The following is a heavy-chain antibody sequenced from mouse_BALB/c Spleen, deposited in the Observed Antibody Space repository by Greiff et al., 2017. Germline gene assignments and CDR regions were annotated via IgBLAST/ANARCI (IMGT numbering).Heavy chain of an antibody. J-gene: IGHJ1*01. Sequence: VQLQQSGAELVRPGASVTLSCKASGYSFTGYNMNWVKQSNGKSLEWIGNIDPYYGGTSYNQKFKGKATLTVDKSSSTAYMQLKSLTSEDSAVYYCARGLNWYFDVWGAGTTVTVSS. CDR1: GYSFTGYN. D-gene: IGHD2-2*01. V-gene: IGHV1S135*01. CDR3: ARGLNWYFDV. CDR2: IDPYYGGT.